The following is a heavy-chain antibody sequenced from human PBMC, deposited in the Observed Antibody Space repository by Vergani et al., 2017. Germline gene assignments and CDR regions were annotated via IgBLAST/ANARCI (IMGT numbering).Heavy chain of an antibody. CDR3: TRGRHILTGYRAFDA. CDR1: GGSFSGYY. V-gene: IGHV4-34*01. CDR2: INHSRST. D-gene: IGHD3-9*01. J-gene: IGHJ4*02. Sequence: QVQLQQWGAGLLRPSETLSLTCGVYGGSFSGYYLSWIRQPPRKGLEWIGEINHSRSTNYNPSLKSGVTISVDTSENQFSLKLSSVTAADTAVYYCTRGRHILTGYRAFDAWGQGTLVTVSS.